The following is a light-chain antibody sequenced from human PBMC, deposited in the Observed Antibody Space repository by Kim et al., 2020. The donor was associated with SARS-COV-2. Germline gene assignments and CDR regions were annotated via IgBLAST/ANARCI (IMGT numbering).Light chain of an antibody. V-gene: IGLV3-1*01. CDR3: QAWDSSSVV. Sequence: VSPGQTASLTCSGDKLGDKYACWYQQKPGQSPVLVIYQDSKRPSGIPERFSGSNSGNTATLTISGTQAMDEADYYCQAWDSSSVVFGGGTQLTVL. CDR2: QDS. CDR1: KLGDKY. J-gene: IGLJ2*01.